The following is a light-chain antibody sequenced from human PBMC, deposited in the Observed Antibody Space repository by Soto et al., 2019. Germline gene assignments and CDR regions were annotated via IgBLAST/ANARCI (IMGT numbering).Light chain of an antibody. J-gene: IGKJ1*01. CDR2: GAS. V-gene: IGKV3-20*01. CDR1: QSISSN. Sequence: PRFLAPLAGSPKGRATISCRASQSISSNLAWYRQKPGQDPRLLIYGASNRATGIPDRFTGSGSGTEFTLPFSRLEAEGLAVYNCRHYGSSGTFGQGTKVDIK. CDR3: RHYGSSGT.